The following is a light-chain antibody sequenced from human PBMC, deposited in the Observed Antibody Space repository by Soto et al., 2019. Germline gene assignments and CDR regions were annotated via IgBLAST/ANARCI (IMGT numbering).Light chain of an antibody. CDR3: QQYGSSSYT. CDR1: QSVSSNY. CDR2: GAS. J-gene: IGKJ2*01. Sequence: DILLTQSPDTLSLSPGERATLSCRASQSVSSNYLAWYQQKPGQAPRLLIYGASTRATGIPDRFSGSGSGTDFTLTISRLEPEDFAVYYCQQYGSSSYTFGQG. V-gene: IGKV3-20*01.